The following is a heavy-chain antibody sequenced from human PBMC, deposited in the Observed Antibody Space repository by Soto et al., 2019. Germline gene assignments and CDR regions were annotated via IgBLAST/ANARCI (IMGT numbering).Heavy chain of an antibody. V-gene: IGHV4-34*01. CDR3: ARCYSSGWYPPPRYFDY. Sequence: WETLSLTCSVYGGSFSGCYWIWIRPPPGKWLEWIGEINHSGSTNYNPSLNSRVTISVDTSTTQFSLKLSSVTAADTAVYYCARCYSSGWYPPPRYFDYWGQGTLVTVSS. CDR1: GGSFSGCY. CDR2: INHSGST. J-gene: IGHJ4*02. D-gene: IGHD6-19*01.